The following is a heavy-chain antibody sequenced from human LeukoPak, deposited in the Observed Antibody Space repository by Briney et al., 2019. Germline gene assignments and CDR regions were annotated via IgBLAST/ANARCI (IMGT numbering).Heavy chain of an antibody. Sequence: ASVKVSCKASGYTFTSYGISWVRQAPGQGLEWMGWISAYNGNTNYAQKLQGRVTMTTDTSTSTAYMELRSLRSDDTAVYYCARGRDSSGWFEYYGMDVRGQGTTVTVSS. V-gene: IGHV1-18*01. CDR2: ISAYNGNT. D-gene: IGHD6-19*01. CDR1: GYTFTSYG. CDR3: ARGRDSSGWFEYYGMDV. J-gene: IGHJ6*02.